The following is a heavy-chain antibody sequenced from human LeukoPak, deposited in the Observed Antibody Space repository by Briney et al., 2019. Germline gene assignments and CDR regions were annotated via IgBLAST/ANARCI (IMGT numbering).Heavy chain of an antibody. Sequence: GGSLRLSCAASGFTVSSNYMSWVRQAPGKGLEWVSVIYSGGSTYYADSVKGRFTISRDNSKNTLYLQMNSLRAEDTAVYYCARQTYYYDSSGYHDWGQGTLVTVSS. CDR1: GFTVSSNY. CDR3: ARQTYYYDSSGYHD. D-gene: IGHD3-22*01. CDR2: IYSGGST. J-gene: IGHJ4*02. V-gene: IGHV3-66*04.